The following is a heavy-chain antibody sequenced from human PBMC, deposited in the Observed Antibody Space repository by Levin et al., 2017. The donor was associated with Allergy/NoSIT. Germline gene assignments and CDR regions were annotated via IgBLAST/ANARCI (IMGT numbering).Heavy chain of an antibody. V-gene: IGHV4-59*01. CDR2: IYYIGST. CDR1: GGSIRSYY. Sequence: SQTLSLTCTVSGGSIRSYYWSWIRQPPGKGLEWIGYIYYIGSTNYNPSLKSRVTMSLDTSKNQFSLKLSSVTAADAGVYYCARDRVTVGTTNYYYGMDVWGQGTTVTVSS. CDR3: ARDRVTVGTTNYYYGMDV. J-gene: IGHJ6*02. D-gene: IGHD1-26*01.